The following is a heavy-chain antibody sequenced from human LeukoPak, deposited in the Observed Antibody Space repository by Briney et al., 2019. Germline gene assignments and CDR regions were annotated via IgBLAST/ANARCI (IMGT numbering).Heavy chain of an antibody. CDR1: GFTFSSYA. V-gene: IGHV3-23*01. CDR3: AKHHYGDYDYYFDY. J-gene: IGHJ4*02. CDR2: ISGGGGSA. Sequence: GGSLRLSCAASGFTFSSYAMSWVRQAPGKGLEWVSGISGGGGSAYYADPVKGRFTISRDNSKNTLYLQMNSLRAEDTAVYYCAKHHYGDYDYYFDYWGQGTLVTVSS. D-gene: IGHD4-17*01.